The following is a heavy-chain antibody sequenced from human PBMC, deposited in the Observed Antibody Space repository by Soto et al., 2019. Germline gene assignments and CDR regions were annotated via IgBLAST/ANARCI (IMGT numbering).Heavy chain of an antibody. D-gene: IGHD3-10*01. CDR1: GFIFSNYA. J-gene: IGHJ4*02. CDR2: IYAAGSSK. V-gene: IGHV3-23*01. CDR3: AKDLIRGDGYEDPDY. Sequence: GPMRLSCAASGFIFSNYAMFWFRQAPGKGLEWVSTIYAAGSSKYYAGSVKGRFTISRDNSRDTLFLQMDSLRAEDTAIYFCAKDLIRGDGYEDPDYWGQGTLVTVSS.